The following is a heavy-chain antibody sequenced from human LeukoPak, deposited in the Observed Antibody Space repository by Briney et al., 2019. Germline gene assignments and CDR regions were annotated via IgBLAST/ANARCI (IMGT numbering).Heavy chain of an antibody. V-gene: IGHV4-59*01. D-gene: IGHD4-23*01. CDR3: ARKYYQGDYGGSFGP. CDR1: GGSISSYY. Sequence: SETLSLTCTVSGGSISSYYWSWIRQPPGKGLEWIGYIYYTGYTNYNPSLKSRVTISVGTSKKQFSLKLNSVTAADTAVYYCARKYYQGDYGGSFGPWGQGTLVTVSS. CDR2: IYYTGYT. J-gene: IGHJ5*02.